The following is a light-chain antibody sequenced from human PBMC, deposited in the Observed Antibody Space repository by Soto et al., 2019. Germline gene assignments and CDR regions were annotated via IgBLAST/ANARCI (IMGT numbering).Light chain of an antibody. Sequence: QSALTQPASVPGSPGQSITISCTGTSSDVGAYNFVSWHQQHTGKAPKLMIYNVYDRPSGISYRFSGSKSGNTASLTISGLQGEDEADYYCSSYTVSRTYVFGTGTKLTVL. CDR2: NVY. J-gene: IGLJ1*01. CDR3: SSYTVSRTYV. CDR1: SSDVGAYNF. V-gene: IGLV2-14*03.